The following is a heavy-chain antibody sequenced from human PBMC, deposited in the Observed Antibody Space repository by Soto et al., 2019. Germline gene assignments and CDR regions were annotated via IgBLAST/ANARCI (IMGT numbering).Heavy chain of an antibody. CDR1: GFTFSSYS. CDR3: ARYCSGGSCPNWFDP. CDR2: ISSSSSYI. D-gene: IGHD2-15*01. V-gene: IGHV3-21*01. Sequence: EVQLVESGGGLVKPGGSLRLSCAASGFTFSSYSMKWVRQAPGKGLEWVSSISSSSSYIYYADSVKGRFTISRDNAKNSLYLQMNSLRAEDTAVYYCARYCSGGSCPNWFDPWGQGTLVTVSS. J-gene: IGHJ5*02.